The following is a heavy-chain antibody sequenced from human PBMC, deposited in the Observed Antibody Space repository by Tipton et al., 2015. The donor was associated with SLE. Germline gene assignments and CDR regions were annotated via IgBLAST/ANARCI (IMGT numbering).Heavy chain of an antibody. CDR1: GYTFNKYD. Sequence: QLVQSGAELKKPGASVRVSCKASGYTFNKYDITWVRQAPGQGLEWMGWVSPNNGNTNYAQNLQGRVTMTADTSTNTAYMELKSLRSDDTAIYFCTRGQWGFDSWGRGTLVTVSS. V-gene: IGHV1-18*01. D-gene: IGHD2-8*01. CDR3: TRGQWGFDS. CDR2: VSPNNGNT. J-gene: IGHJ5*01.